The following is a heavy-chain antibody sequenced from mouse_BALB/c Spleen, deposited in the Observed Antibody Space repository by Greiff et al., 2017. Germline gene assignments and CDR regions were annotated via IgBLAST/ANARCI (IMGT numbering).Heavy chain of an antibody. V-gene: IGHV1-9*01. Sequence: VQLQQSGAELMKPGASVKISCKATGYTFSSYWIEWVKQRPGHGLEWIGEILPGSGSTNYNEKFKGKATFTADTSSNTAYMQLSSLTSEDSAVYYCARSTTVVENWYFDVWGAGTTVTVSS. CDR2: ILPGSGST. CDR1: GYTFSSYW. J-gene: IGHJ1*01. D-gene: IGHD1-1*01. CDR3: ARSTTVVENWYFDV.